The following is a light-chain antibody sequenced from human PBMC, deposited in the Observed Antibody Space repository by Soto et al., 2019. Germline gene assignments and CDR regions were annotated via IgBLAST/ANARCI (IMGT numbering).Light chain of an antibody. J-gene: IGLJ1*01. CDR1: SSNIGSNT. CDR2: TDN. Sequence: QSVLTQPPSASGTPGQRVTVSCSGSSSNIGSNTVNWYQQVPGTAPKLLIYTDNQRPSGVPDRFSGSKSGTSAALAISGLQSEDESDYYCAAWDDSRNGYVFGTGTKLTVL. V-gene: IGLV1-44*01. CDR3: AAWDDSRNGYV.